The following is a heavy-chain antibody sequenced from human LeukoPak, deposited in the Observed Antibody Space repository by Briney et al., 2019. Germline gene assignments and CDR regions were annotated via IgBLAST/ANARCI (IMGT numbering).Heavy chain of an antibody. J-gene: IGHJ3*02. CDR3: ARWGKKYYYDSSGLEAFDI. V-gene: IGHV3-9*01. CDR1: GFTFDDYA. D-gene: IGHD3-22*01. CDR2: ISWNSGSI. Sequence: GRSLRLSCAASGFTFDDYAMHWVRQAPGKGLEWVSGISWNSGSIGYADSVKGRFTISRDNAKNTLYLQMNSLRAEDTAVYYCARWGKKYYYDSSGLEAFDIWGQGTMVTVSS.